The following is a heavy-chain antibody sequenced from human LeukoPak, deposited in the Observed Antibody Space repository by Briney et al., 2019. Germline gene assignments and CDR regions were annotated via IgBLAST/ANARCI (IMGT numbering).Heavy chain of an antibody. CDR3: ASTTVVTLRAFDI. CDR2: IYYSGST. J-gene: IGHJ3*02. CDR1: GFTFSDYY. Sequence: LRLSCAASGFTFSDYYMSWIRQAPGKGLEWIGYIYYSGSTYYNPSLKSRVTISVDTSKNQFSLKLSSVTAADTAVYYCASTTVVTLRAFDIWGQGTMVTVSS. D-gene: IGHD4-23*01. V-gene: IGHV4-30-4*08.